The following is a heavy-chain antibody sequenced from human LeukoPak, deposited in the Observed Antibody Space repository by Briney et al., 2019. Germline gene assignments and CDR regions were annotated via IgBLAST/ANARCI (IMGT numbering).Heavy chain of an antibody. CDR2: MNPNSGNT. J-gene: IGHJ6*03. V-gene: IGHV1-8*01. Sequence: ASVKVSCKASGYTFTSYDINWVRQATGQGLEWMGWMNPNSGNTGYAQKFQGRVTMTRNTSISTAYMELSSLRSEDTAVYYCASAGLVLDWLLRSGYYYYYMDVWGKGTTVTVSS. CDR3: ASAGLVLDWLLRSGYYYYYMDV. CDR1: GYTFTSYD. D-gene: IGHD3-9*01.